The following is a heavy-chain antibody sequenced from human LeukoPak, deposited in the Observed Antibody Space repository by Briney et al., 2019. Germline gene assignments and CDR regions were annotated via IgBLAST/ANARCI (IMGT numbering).Heavy chain of an antibody. J-gene: IGHJ4*02. CDR1: GGSISSSSYY. Sequence: PSETLSLTCTVSGGSISSSSYYWGWIRQPPGKGLEWIGSIYYSGSTYYNPSLKSRVTISVDTSKNQFSLKLSSVTAADTAVYYCASWYSSSSAPFDYWGQGTLVTVSS. D-gene: IGHD6-13*01. V-gene: IGHV4-39*07. CDR2: IYYSGST. CDR3: ASWYSSSSAPFDY.